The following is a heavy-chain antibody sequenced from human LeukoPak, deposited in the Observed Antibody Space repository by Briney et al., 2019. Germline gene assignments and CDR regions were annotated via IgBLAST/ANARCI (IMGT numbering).Heavy chain of an antibody. J-gene: IGHJ4*02. CDR3: ATSDDSSGSD. Sequence: PGGSLRLSCAASGFTFSSYSMNWVRQAPGKGLEWVSSISSSSSYIYYADSVKGRFTISRDNAKNSLYLQMNYLRAEDTAFYYCATSDDSSGSDWGQGTLVTVSS. V-gene: IGHV3-21*01. D-gene: IGHD3-22*01. CDR2: ISSSSSYI. CDR1: GFTFSSYS.